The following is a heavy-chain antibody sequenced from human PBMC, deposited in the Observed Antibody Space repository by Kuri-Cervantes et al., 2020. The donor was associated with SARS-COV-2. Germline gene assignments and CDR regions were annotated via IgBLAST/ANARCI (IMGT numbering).Heavy chain of an antibody. J-gene: IGHJ6*03. CDR2: IIPIFGTA. Sequence: SVKVSCKASGGTSSSYAISWVRQAPGQGLEWMGGIIPIFGTANYAQKFQGRVTTTTDESTSTAYMELSSLSSEDTAVYYCARGVLSSSSWTYYYYYYMDVWGKGTTVTVSS. CDR3: ARGVLSSSSWTYYYYYYMDV. CDR1: GGTSSSYA. V-gene: IGHV1-69*05. D-gene: IGHD6-13*01.